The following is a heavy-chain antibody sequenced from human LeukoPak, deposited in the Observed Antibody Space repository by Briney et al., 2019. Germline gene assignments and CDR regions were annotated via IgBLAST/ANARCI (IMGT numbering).Heavy chain of an antibody. J-gene: IGHJ5*02. D-gene: IGHD6-25*01. Sequence: SETLSLTCAVHGASFAGYSWSWIRQSPGKGLEWIGEVNRVGYTIYNPSLKSRVNISIDTSTTQFSLRLSSVTVADTAVYFCARERVVSDYNWFDPWGQGTLVTVSS. CDR3: ARERVVSDYNWFDP. CDR2: VNRVGYT. CDR1: GASFAGYS. V-gene: IGHV4-34*01.